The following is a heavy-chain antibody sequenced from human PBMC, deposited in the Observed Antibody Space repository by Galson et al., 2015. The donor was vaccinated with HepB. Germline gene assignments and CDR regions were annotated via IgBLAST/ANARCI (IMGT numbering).Heavy chain of an antibody. CDR3: AKTPFNSGSYFDY. CDR1: GFTFSSYA. Sequence: SLRLSCAASGFTFSSYAMSWVRQAPGKGLEWVSAISGNSGSTYYADSVKGRFTISRDNSKNTLYLQMNSLRAEDTAVYYCAKTPFNSGSYFDYWGQGTLVTVSS. V-gene: IGHV3-23*01. J-gene: IGHJ4*02. CDR2: ISGNSGST. D-gene: IGHD1-26*01.